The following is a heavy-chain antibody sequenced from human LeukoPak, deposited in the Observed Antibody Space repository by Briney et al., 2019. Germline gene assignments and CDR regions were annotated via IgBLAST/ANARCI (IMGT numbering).Heavy chain of an antibody. J-gene: IGHJ4*02. CDR2: IYSGGST. CDR1: GFTVSSNY. Sequence: GGSLRLSCAASGFTVSSNYMSWVRQAPGKGLEWVSVIYSGGSTYYADSVKGRFTISRDNSKNTLYLQMNSLRAEDTAVYYCARDDGYNYIFDYWGQGTLVTVSS. D-gene: IGHD5-24*01. CDR3: ARDDGYNYIFDY. V-gene: IGHV3-53*01.